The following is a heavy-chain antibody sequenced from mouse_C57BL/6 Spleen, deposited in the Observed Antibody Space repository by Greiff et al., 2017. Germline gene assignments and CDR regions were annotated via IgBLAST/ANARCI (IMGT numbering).Heavy chain of an antibody. CDR3: ARRYDYDEDY. Sequence: VQLHQSGPELVKPGASVKISCKASGYTFTDYYMNWVKQSHGKSLEWIGDINPNNGGTSYNQKFKGKATLTVDKSSSTAYMELRSLTSEDSAVYYCARRYDYDEDYWGQGTTLTVSS. CDR1: GYTFTDYY. J-gene: IGHJ2*01. V-gene: IGHV1-26*01. CDR2: INPNNGGT. D-gene: IGHD2-4*01.